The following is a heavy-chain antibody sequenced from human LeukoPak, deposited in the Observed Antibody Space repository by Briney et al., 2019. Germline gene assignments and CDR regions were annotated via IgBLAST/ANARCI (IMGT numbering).Heavy chain of an antibody. CDR1: GFTFDDYA. D-gene: IGHD3-22*01. V-gene: IGHV3-9*01. J-gene: IGHJ3*02. Sequence: GGSLRLSCAASGFTFDDYAMHWVRQAPGKGLEWVSGISWNSGSIGYADSVKGRYTISRDNAKNSLYLQMNSLRAEDTALYYCAKVYDSSGYYPDAFDIWGQGTMVTVSS. CDR3: AKVYDSSGYYPDAFDI. CDR2: ISWNSGSI.